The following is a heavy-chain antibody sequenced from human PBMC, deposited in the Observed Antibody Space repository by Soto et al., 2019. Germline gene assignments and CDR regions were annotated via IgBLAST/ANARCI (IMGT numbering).Heavy chain of an antibody. CDR3: AKDREGTGAYYDYVWGSYRYTNGAFDI. CDR1: GFTFSSYA. V-gene: IGHV3-23*01. CDR2: ISGSGGST. D-gene: IGHD3-16*02. J-gene: IGHJ3*02. Sequence: GGSLRLSCAASGFTFSSYAMSWVRQAPGKGLEWVSAISGSGGSTYYADSVKGRFTISRDNSKNTLYLQMNSLRAEDTAVYYCAKDREGTGAYYDYVWGSYRYTNGAFDIWGQGTMVTVSS.